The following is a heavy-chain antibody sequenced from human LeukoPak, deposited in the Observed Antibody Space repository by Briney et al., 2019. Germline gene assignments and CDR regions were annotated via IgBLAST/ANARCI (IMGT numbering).Heavy chain of an antibody. CDR2: ISGSGGST. Sequence: GGSLRLSCAASGYTFSNYWMTWVRQAPGKGLEWVSAISGSGGSTYYADSVKGRFTISRDNSKNTLYLQMNSLRAEDTAVYYCAKDLDCSSTSCYPDYWGQGTLVTVSS. CDR3: AKDLDCSSTSCYPDY. CDR1: GYTFSNYW. V-gene: IGHV3-23*01. J-gene: IGHJ4*02. D-gene: IGHD2-2*01.